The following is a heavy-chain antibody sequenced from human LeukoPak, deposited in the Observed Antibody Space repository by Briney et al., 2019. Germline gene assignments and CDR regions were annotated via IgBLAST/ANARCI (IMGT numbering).Heavy chain of an antibody. CDR2: ISSSGSTI. CDR1: GFTFSDYY. V-gene: IGHV3-11*04. Sequence: PGGTLRLSCAASGFTFSDYYMSWIRQAPGKGLEWVSYISSSGSTIYYADSVKGRFTISRDNAKNSLYLQMNSLRAEDTAVYYCARGRMGIAARPYYYYMDVWGKGTTVTVSS. CDR3: ARGRMGIAARPYYYYMDV. J-gene: IGHJ6*03. D-gene: IGHD6-6*01.